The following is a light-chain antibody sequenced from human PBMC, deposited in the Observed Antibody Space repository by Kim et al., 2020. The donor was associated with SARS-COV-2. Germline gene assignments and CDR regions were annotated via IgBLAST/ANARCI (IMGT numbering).Light chain of an antibody. V-gene: IGKV3-11*01. CDR2: DAS. CDR3: QQRSNWPLMYT. J-gene: IGKJ2*01. CDR1: QSVSSY. Sequence: EIVLTQSPATLSLSPGERATLSCRASQSVSSYLAWYQQKPGQAPRLLIYDASNRATGIPARFSGSGSGTDFTLTISSLEPEDFAVYYGQQRSNWPLMYTFGQGTKLEI.